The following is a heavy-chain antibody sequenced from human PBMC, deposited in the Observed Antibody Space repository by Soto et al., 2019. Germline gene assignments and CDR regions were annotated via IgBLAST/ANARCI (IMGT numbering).Heavy chain of an antibody. CDR1: GGTFSSYA. CDR3: ARDLIIAARRDYYYGIEG. CDR2: IIPIFGTA. D-gene: IGHD6-6*01. J-gene: IGHJ6*02. V-gene: IGHV1-69*13. Sequence: SVKVSCKASGGTFSSYAISWVRQAPGQGLEWMGGIIPIFGTANYAQKFQGRVTITADESTSTAYMELRSLRSEDTAVYYCARDLIIAARRDYYYGIEGWRQGTTVTVSS.